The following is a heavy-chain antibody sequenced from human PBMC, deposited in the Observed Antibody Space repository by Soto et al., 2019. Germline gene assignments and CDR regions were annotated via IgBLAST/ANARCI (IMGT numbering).Heavy chain of an antibody. CDR2: ISGSGGST. J-gene: IGHJ3*02. D-gene: IGHD5-18*01. V-gene: IGHV3-23*01. CDR3: AKGAVDTAMVKFRIAVAGAFDI. Sequence: GGSLRLSCAASGFTFSSYAMSWVRQAPGKGLEWVSAISGSGGSTYYADSVKGRFTISRDNSKNTMYLQMNSLRAEDTAVYYCAKGAVDTAMVKFRIAVAGAFDIWGQGTMVTVSS. CDR1: GFTFSSYA.